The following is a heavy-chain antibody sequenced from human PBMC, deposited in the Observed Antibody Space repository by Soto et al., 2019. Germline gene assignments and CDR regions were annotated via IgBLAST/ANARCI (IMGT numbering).Heavy chain of an antibody. D-gene: IGHD2-21*02. CDR1: GITFSDFA. CDR3: AKVVGRYLAYCGGDCYSIFDY. Sequence: GGSLRLSCAASGITFSDFAMAWLRQTTEKGLEWVSTISGRGDEIYYADSVKGRFTISRDNSRSTLYLQMKSLRAEDTAVYFCAKVVGRYLAYCGGDCYSIFDYWGQGTLVIVSS. CDR2: ISGRGDEI. V-gene: IGHV3-23*01. J-gene: IGHJ4*02.